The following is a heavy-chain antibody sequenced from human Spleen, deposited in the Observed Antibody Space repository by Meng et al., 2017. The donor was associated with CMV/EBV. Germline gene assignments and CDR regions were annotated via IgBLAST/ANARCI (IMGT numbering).Heavy chain of an antibody. CDR3: ASAGAAVTTNFDF. Sequence: QVQPVQSGAEVKKPGASVKVSCKASGYTFTSYDINWVRQATGQGLEWVGWVSAVNGDTDYGQKFQGRVTVTADTFTNTAYMEMRSLRSDDSAMYYCASAGAAVTTNFDFWGQGTLVTVSS. CDR2: VSAVNGDT. D-gene: IGHD4-17*01. V-gene: IGHV1-18*01. CDR1: GYTFTSYD. J-gene: IGHJ4*02.